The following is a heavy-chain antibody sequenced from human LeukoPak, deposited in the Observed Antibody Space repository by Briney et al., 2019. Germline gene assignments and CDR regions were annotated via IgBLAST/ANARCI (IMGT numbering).Heavy chain of an antibody. CDR3: ARESITGHRDFDY. V-gene: IGHV3-48*01. Sequence: PSETLSLTCTVSGGSISSYYWSWIRQPPGKGLEWVSYISSGSRTIYYADSVKGRFTVSRDNAKNSLFLQMNSLRAGDTAVYYCARESITGHRDFDYWGQGTLVTVSS. CDR2: ISSGSRTI. J-gene: IGHJ4*02. D-gene: IGHD1-20*01. CDR1: GGSISSYY.